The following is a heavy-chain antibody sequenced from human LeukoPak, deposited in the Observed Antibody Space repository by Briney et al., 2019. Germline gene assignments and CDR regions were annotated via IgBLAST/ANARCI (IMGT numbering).Heavy chain of an antibody. Sequence: GGSLRLSCAASGFTFSSYEMNWVRQAPGKGLAWVSYISSSGSTIYYADSVKGRFTISRHNAKHSLYLQMNSLRAEDTAVYYCARAGKERQWLRFHYFDYWGQGTLVTVSS. CDR1: GFTFSSYE. D-gene: IGHD5-12*01. CDR3: ARAGKERQWLRFHYFDY. J-gene: IGHJ4*02. CDR2: ISSSGSTI. V-gene: IGHV3-48*03.